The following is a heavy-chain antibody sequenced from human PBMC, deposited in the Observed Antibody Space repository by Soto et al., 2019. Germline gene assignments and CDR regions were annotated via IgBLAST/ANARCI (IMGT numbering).Heavy chain of an antibody. V-gene: IGHV1-58*01. CDR2: IVVGSGNT. CDR1: GFTFTSSA. CDR3: AAARLEWELPVDY. Sequence: QMQLVQSGPEVKKPGTSVKVSCKASGFTFTSSAVQWVRQARGQRLEWIGWIVVGSGNTNYAQKFQERVTITRDMSTSTAYMELSSLRFEDTAVYYCAAARLEWELPVDYWGEGNLVTVSS. D-gene: IGHD1-26*01. J-gene: IGHJ4*02.